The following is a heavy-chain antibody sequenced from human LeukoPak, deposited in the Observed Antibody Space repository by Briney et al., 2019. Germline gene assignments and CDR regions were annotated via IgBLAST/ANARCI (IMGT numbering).Heavy chain of an antibody. D-gene: IGHD2/OR15-2a*01. V-gene: IGHV1-2*02. Sequence: GASVKVSCKASGYPFTSYGISWVRQAPGQGLEWMGWINPNSGGTNYAQKFQGRVTMTRDTSISTAYMELSRLRSDDTAVYYCARGISTSGYWFDPWGQGTLVTVSS. CDR1: GYPFTSYG. J-gene: IGHJ5*02. CDR3: ARGISTSGYWFDP. CDR2: INPNSGGT.